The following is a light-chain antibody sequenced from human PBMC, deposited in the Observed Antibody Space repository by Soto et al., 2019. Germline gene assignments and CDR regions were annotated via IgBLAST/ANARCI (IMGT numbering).Light chain of an antibody. CDR1: QSVSSY. Sequence: DIVLTQSPATLSLSPGERATLSCRASQSVSSYLAWYQQKPGQAPRLLIYDASNRAPGIPVRFSGSGSGTDFTLTISSLEPEDFAVYYCLQRSYWPPIFTFGPGTKVDI. CDR2: DAS. V-gene: IGKV3-11*01. CDR3: LQRSYWPPIFT. J-gene: IGKJ3*01.